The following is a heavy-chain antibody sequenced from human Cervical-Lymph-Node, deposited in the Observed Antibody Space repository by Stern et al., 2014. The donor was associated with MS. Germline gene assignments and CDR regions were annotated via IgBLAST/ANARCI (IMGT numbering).Heavy chain of an antibody. J-gene: IGHJ3*01. V-gene: IGHV3-53*01. D-gene: IGHD3-3*01. Sequence: VQLVESGGGLIQPGGSLRLSCAAPGFTVSKNYMSWVRQAPGKGLEWVSLIYTDGSTYYAGSVKGRFTISRDSSKNMLFLQMTSLRAEDTAMYYCARAIFGVNTAAMAPDAFDSWGQGTMVTVSS. CDR2: IYTDGST. CDR1: GFTVSKNY. CDR3: ARAIFGVNTAAMAPDAFDS.